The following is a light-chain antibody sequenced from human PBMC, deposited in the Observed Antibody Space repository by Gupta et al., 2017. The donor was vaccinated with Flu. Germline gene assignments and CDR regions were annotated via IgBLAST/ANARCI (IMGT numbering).Light chain of an antibody. CDR3: SSYTSSSTTSWV. J-gene: IGLJ3*02. CDR2: EVS. V-gene: IGLV2-14*01. Sequence: TISCTGTRSDVGGDNYVSWYQQHPGKAPKRMIYEVSNRPSGVSNRFSGSKSGTTASLTISGLQAEDEADYYCSSYTSSSTTSWVFGGGTKRTVL. CDR1: RSDVGGDNY.